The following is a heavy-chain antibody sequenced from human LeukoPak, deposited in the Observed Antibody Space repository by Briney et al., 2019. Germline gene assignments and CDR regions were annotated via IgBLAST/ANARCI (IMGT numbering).Heavy chain of an antibody. V-gene: IGHV3-53*01. J-gene: IGHJ6*04. D-gene: IGHD3-10*02. CDR2: IYSGGST. CDR1: GFNVISNY. Sequence: GGSLRLSCAASGFNVISNYMTWVRQAPGKGLEWVSIIYSGGSTYYADSVKGRFTISRDNAKNSLYLQMNSLRAEDTAVYYCAELGIAMIGGVWGKGTTVTISS. CDR3: AELGIAMIGGV.